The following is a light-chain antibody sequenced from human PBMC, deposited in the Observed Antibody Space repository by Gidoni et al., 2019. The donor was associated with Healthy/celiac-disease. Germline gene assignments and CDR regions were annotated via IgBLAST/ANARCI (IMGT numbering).Light chain of an antibody. CDR3: QTWGTGTVV. J-gene: IGLJ2*01. CDR2: LNSDGSH. V-gene: IGLV4-69*01. CDR1: SGHSSYA. Sequence: QLVLTQSPSASASLGASVKLTCTLSSGHSSYAIAWHQQQPEKGPRYLMKLNSDGSHSKGDRIPDRFSGSSSGAERYLTISSLQSEDEADYYCQTWGTGTVVFGGGTKLTVL.